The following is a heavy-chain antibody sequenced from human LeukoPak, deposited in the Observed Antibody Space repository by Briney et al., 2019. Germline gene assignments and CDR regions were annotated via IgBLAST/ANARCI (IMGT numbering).Heavy chain of an antibody. V-gene: IGHV4-34*01. CDR2: INHSGST. J-gene: IGHJ3*02. D-gene: IGHD5-18*01. CDR3: ASSSHRWIQHAFDI. Sequence: SSETLSLTCAVYGGSFSGYYWSWIRQPPGKGLEWIGEINHSGSTNYNPSLKSRVTISVDTSKNQFSLKLSSVTAADTAVYYCASSSHRWIQHAFDIWGQGTMVTVSS. CDR1: GGSFSGYY.